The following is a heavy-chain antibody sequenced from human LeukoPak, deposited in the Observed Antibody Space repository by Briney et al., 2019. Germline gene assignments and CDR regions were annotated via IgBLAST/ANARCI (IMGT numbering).Heavy chain of an antibody. J-gene: IGHJ4*02. D-gene: IGHD3-9*01. Sequence: PGGSLRLSCAASGFTFSSYGMHWVRQAPGEGLEWVAVISYDGSNKYYADSVKGRFTISRDNSKNTLYLQMNSLRAEDTAVYYCAKEPGYFDWLLSTPADYWGQGTLVTVSS. CDR2: ISYDGSNK. V-gene: IGHV3-30*18. CDR3: AKEPGYFDWLLSTPADY. CDR1: GFTFSSYG.